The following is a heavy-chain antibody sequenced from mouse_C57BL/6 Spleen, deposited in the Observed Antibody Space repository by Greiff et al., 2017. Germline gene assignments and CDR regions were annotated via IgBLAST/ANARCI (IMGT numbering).Heavy chain of an antibody. Sequence: EVQLVESGPELVKPGASVKIPCKASGYTFTDYNMDWVKQSHGKSLEWIGDINPNNGGTIYNQKFKGKATLTVDKSSSTAYMELRSLTSEDTAVYYCARGVGLYYYGSSPVWGTGTTVTVSS. CDR1: GYTFTDYN. CDR3: ARGVGLYYYGSSPV. CDR2: INPNNGGT. V-gene: IGHV1-18*01. D-gene: IGHD1-1*01. J-gene: IGHJ1*03.